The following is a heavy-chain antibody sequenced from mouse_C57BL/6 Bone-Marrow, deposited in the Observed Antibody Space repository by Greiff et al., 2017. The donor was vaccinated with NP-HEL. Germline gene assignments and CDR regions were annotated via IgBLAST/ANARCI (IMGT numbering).Heavy chain of an antibody. Sequence: VQLQESGAELARPGASVKLSCKASGYTFTSYGISWVKQRTGQGLEWIGEIYPRSGNSYYNEKFKGKATLTADKSSSTAYMELRSLTSEDSAVYFCANGSSFSYAMDYWGQGTSVTVSS. CDR2: IYPRSGNS. V-gene: IGHV1-81*01. D-gene: IGHD1-1*01. CDR3: ANGSSFSYAMDY. CDR1: GYTFTSYG. J-gene: IGHJ4*01.